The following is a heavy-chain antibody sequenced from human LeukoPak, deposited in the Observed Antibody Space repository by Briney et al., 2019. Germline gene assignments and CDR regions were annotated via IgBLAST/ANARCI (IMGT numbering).Heavy chain of an antibody. CDR3: AKVGDYGDYALDY. CDR1: RFTFSSYG. D-gene: IGHD4-17*01. CDR2: IWYDGSRQ. Sequence: GRSLRLSCAASRFTFSSYGMHWVRQAPGKGLEWVAVIWYDGSRQYYADSVKGRFTISRDSSKNTLYLQMNSLRAEDTAVYYCAKVGDYGDYALDYWGQGTLVTVSS. J-gene: IGHJ4*02. V-gene: IGHV3-33*06.